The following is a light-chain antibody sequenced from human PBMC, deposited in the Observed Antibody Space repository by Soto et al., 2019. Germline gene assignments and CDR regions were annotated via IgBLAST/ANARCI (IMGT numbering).Light chain of an antibody. J-gene: IGKJ4*01. V-gene: IGKV3D-20*02. Sequence: EIILTQSPDTLSLSPGERATLSCRASQTVSSNYLAWCQQRPGQAPRLLIFRASSRATGIPDRFSGSGSGTDFTLTISSLEPEDFAFYYCQQRNSWPLTFGGGTKVDIK. CDR2: RAS. CDR3: QQRNSWPLT. CDR1: QTVSSNY.